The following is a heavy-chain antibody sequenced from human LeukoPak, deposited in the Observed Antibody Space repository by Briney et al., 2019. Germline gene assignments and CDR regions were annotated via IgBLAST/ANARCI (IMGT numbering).Heavy chain of an antibody. V-gene: IGHV4-59*05. Sequence: SETLSLTCTVSGGSISSYYWSWIRQPPGKGLEWIGSIYYSGSTYYNPSLKSRVTISVDTSKNQFSLKLSSVTAADTAVYYCARHPRGGSSRNFDYWGQGTLVTVSS. CDR3: ARHPRGGSSRNFDY. J-gene: IGHJ4*02. CDR2: IYYSGST. D-gene: IGHD2-15*01. CDR1: GGSISSYY.